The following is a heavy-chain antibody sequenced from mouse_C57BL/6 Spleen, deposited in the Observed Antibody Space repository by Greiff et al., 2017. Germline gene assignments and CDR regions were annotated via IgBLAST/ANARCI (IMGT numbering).Heavy chain of an antibody. Sequence: QVQLQQPGAELVMPGASVKLSCKASGYTFTSYWMHWVKQRPGQGLEWIGEIDPSDSYTNYNQKFKGKSTLTVDKSSSTAYMQLSSLTSEASAVYYCARIYYGNDAWFAYWGQGTLVTVSA. V-gene: IGHV1-69*01. CDR3: ARIYYGNDAWFAY. D-gene: IGHD2-1*01. CDR2: IDPSDSYT. CDR1: GYTFTSYW. J-gene: IGHJ3*01.